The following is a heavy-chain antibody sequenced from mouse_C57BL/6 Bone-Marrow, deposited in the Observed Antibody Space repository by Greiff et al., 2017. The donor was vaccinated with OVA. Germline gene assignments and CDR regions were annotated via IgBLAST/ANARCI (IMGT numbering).Heavy chain of an antibody. J-gene: IGHJ4*01. Sequence: VQLQESGAELVKPGASVKMSCKASGYTFTSYWITWVKQRPGQGLEWIGDIYPGSGSTNYNEKFKSKATLTVDTSSSTAYMQLSSLTSEDSAVYYCARYRITTVVGGAMDYWGQGTSV. CDR2: IYPGSGST. D-gene: IGHD1-1*01. CDR3: ARYRITTVVGGAMDY. CDR1: GYTFTSYW. V-gene: IGHV1-55*01.